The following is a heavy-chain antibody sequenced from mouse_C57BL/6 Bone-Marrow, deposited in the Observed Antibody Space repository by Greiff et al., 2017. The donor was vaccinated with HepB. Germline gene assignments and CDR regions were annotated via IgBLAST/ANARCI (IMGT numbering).Heavy chain of an antibody. V-gene: IGHV1-63*01. D-gene: IGHD2-2*01. J-gene: IGHJ2*01. CDR3: ARWGVTLDY. CDR1: GYTFTNYW. CDR2: IYPGGGYT. Sequence: VMLVESGAELVRPGTSVKMSCKASGYTFTNYWIGWAKQRPGHGLEWIGDIYPGGGYTNYNEKFKGKATLTADKSSSTAYMQFSSLTSEDSAIYYCARWGVTLDYWGQGTTLTVSS.